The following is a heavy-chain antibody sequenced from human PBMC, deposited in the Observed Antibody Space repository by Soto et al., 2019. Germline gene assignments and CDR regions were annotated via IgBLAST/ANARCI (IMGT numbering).Heavy chain of an antibody. J-gene: IGHJ4*02. CDR1: GFTFSSYG. V-gene: IGHV3-30*03. D-gene: IGHD5-12*01. CDR2: ISYDGSNK. CDR3: ASVGSGYAWGGVDY. Sequence: QVQLVESGGGVVQPGRSPRLSCAASGFTFSSYGMHWVRQAPGKGLEWVAGISYDGSNKYYADSVKGRFTISRDNSKNTLQLQMNSLRAEDTAVYYCASVGSGYAWGGVDYWGQGTLVRVSS.